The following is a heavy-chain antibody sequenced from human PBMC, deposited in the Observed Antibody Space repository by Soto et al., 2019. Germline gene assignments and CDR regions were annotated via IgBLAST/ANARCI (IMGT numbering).Heavy chain of an antibody. CDR3: ARVVRGVVNWFDP. Sequence: HLVQSGPEVKKPGASVSVSCKTSGDIFTNFGLSWVRQAPGQGLEWMGWIATYNSNRNYAQKFQGRLTLTTHTSTSTAYMELKSLTYDDTAVYYCARVVRGVVNWFDPWGQGTLVTVSS. CDR1: GDIFTNFG. V-gene: IGHV1-18*01. D-gene: IGHD3-10*01. CDR2: IATYNSNR. J-gene: IGHJ5*02.